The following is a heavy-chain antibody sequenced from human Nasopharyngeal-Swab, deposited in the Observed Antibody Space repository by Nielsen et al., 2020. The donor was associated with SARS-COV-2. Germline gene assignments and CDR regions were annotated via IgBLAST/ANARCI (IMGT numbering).Heavy chain of an antibody. CDR2: ISSNSDTK. D-gene: IGHD1-1*01. CDR3: ASGTYDNAPG. Sequence: GGSLRLSCAASGFTFSNFRMNWLRQAPGKGLEWVSCISSNSDTKYYADSVKGRFTISRDNAKNSLYLQMNSLRHEDTAVYYCASGTYDNAPGWGQGTLVTVSS. CDR1: GFTFSNFR. V-gene: IGHV3-48*02. J-gene: IGHJ4*02.